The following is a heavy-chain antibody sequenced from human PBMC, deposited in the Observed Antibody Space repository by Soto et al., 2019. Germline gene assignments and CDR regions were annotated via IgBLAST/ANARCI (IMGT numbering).Heavy chain of an antibody. CDR2: IYYSGST. V-gene: IGHV4-59*01. J-gene: IGHJ3*02. CDR3: ARDSTYYYDSSGPIVDAFDI. CDR1: GGSISSYY. Sequence: PSETLSLTCTVSGGSISSYYLSWIRQPPGKGLEWIGYIYYSGSTNYNPSLKSRVTISVDTSKNQFSLKLSSVTAADTAVYYCARDSTYYYDSSGPIVDAFDIWGQGTMVTV. D-gene: IGHD3-22*01.